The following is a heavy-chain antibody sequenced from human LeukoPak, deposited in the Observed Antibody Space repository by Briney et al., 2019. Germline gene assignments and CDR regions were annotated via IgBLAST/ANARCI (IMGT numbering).Heavy chain of an antibody. CDR3: AKVSGGGLYYNGMDV. CDR2: NNGDGSTT. CDR1: GFSLSGYW. D-gene: IGHD1-14*01. Sequence: PGGSLRLSCVASGFSLSGYWMYWVRHAPGKGLMYISRNNGDGSTTNYADVVKGRFTISRDSSKNTLYLQMNSLRAEDTAVYYCAKVSGGGLYYNGMDVWGQGTTVTVSS. V-gene: IGHV3-74*01. J-gene: IGHJ6*02.